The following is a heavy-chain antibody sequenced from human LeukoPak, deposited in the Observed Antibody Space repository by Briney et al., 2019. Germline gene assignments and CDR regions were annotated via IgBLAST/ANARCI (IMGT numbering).Heavy chain of an antibody. CDR3: ARVASSGWSSYYFDY. V-gene: IGHV4-59*01. CDR2: IYYSGST. D-gene: IGHD6-19*01. J-gene: IGHJ4*02. CDR1: GGSISSYY. Sequence: SETLSLTCTVSGGSISSYYWSWIRQPPGKGLEWIGYIYYSGSTNYNPSLKSRVTIPVDTSKNQFSLKLSSVTAADTAVYYCARVASSGWSSYYFDYWGQGTLVTVSS.